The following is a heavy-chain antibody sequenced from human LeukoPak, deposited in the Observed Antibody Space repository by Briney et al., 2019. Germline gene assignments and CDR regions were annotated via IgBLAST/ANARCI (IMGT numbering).Heavy chain of an antibody. CDR3: ARVVRGVVTSNWFDP. J-gene: IGHJ5*02. Sequence: SETLSLTCTVSGDSLNTYYWTWIRQTPGKELEWIGFVASSGTSNYNPSLKSRVVISIDTSKNQFSLALTSVTSADTAVYYCARVVRGVVTSNWFDPWGQGTLVSVSS. CDR2: VASSGTS. D-gene: IGHD2-21*02. V-gene: IGHV4-59*01. CDR1: GDSLNTYY.